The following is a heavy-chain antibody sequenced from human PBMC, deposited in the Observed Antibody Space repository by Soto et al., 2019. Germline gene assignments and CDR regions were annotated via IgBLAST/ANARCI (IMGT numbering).Heavy chain of an antibody. CDR3: AIFWGRVDY. CDR1: GLTFSSYW. D-gene: IGHD3-16*01. V-gene: IGHV3-74*01. CDR2: INSDGSSA. J-gene: IGHJ4*02. Sequence: EVQLVESGRGLVQPGGSLRLSCAASGLTFSSYWMHWVRQAPGKGLVWVSRINSDGSSADYADSVKGRFTISRDKAKNTLYLEMNSLRAEDTAVYYCAIFWGRVDYWGQGTLVSVSS.